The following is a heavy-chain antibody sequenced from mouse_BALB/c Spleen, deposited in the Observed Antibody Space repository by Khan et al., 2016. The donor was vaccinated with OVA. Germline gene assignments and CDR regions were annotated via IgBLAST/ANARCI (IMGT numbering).Heavy chain of an antibody. CDR2: IDPPHGKT. J-gene: IGHJ2*01. CDR1: GLHIKDTY. V-gene: IGHV14-3*02. CDR3: AGMARK. Sequence: VQLKESGAELVKSGATVKLSCTASGLHIKDTYMHWLKQWPEQGLEWIGRIDPPHGKTKYDPKFQGKATIIAATSSNTPHLHSSTLTSEDTAVYYWAGMARKWGQGNTLTVSS.